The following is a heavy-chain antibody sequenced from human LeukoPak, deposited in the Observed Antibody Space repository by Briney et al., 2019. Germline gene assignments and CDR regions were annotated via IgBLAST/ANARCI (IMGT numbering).Heavy chain of an antibody. CDR2: AYFSGNT. J-gene: IGHJ4*02. D-gene: IGHD5-18*01. CDR1: GGFITSSGYN. Sequence: PSETLSLTCSISGGFITSSGYNWGWIRQLPGKGLEWIGSAYFSGNTYYNPSLKSRVSISVDTSKNQFSLKLNSVSATDTAVYYCARLNTAIVYLDFWGQGALVTVSS. CDR3: ARLNTAIVYLDF. V-gene: IGHV4-39*01.